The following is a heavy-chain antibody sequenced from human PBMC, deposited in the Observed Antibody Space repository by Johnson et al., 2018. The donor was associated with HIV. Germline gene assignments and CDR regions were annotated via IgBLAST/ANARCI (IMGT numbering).Heavy chain of an antibody. D-gene: IGHD3-22*01. J-gene: IGHJ3*02. V-gene: IGHV3-30-3*01. CDR2: ILYDGSNK. CDR3: ARDVNYYDRSGSYGLHGAFDI. CDR1: GFTFSNYA. Sequence: MQLVESGGGVVQPRRSLRLSCAASGFTFSNYAMNWVRQAPGKGLEWVAVILYDGSNKHFAESVQGRFSVSRDNSKNILYLEMNSLRAEDTAVYYCARDVNYYDRSGSYGLHGAFDIWGQGTMVTVSS.